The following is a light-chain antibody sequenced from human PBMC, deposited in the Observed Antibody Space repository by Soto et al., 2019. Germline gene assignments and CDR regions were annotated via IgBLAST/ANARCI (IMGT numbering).Light chain of an antibody. CDR2: EVS. Sequence: LTQPSSVSGCPGQSITISCTGTSSDVGGYNYVSWYQQHPGKAPKLMIYEVSNRPSGVSNRFSGSKSGNTASLTISGLQAEDEADYYCSSYTSSSTLDVFGTGTKVTVL. CDR3: SSYTSSSTLDV. CDR1: SSDVGGYNY. J-gene: IGLJ1*01. V-gene: IGLV2-14*01.